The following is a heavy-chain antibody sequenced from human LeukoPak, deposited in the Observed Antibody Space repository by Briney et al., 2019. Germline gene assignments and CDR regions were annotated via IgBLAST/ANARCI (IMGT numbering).Heavy chain of an antibody. V-gene: IGHV4-39*01. CDR2: IYYSGST. CDR3: ARHSSGSGIEAFDI. CDR1: GGSISSSSNY. Sequence: SETLSLTCTVSGGSISSSSNYWGWIRQPPGKGLEWIGRIYYSGSTYYTPSLKSRVTISVDTSKNQFSLKLSSVTAADTAVYYCARHSSGSGIEAFDIWGQGTMVTVSS. J-gene: IGHJ3*02. D-gene: IGHD3-10*01.